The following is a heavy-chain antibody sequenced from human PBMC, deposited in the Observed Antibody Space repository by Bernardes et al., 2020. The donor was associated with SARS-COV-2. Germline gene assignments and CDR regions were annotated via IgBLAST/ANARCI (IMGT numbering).Heavy chain of an antibody. D-gene: IGHD5-18*01. CDR2: ISSSSSTI. CDR3: ATPRGYSYGPLDY. CDR1: GFTFSSYS. J-gene: IGHJ4*02. V-gene: IGHV3-48*01. Sequence: GGSLRLSCAASGFTFSSYSMNWVRQAPGKGLEWVSYISSSSSTIYYADSVKGRVTISRDNAKNSLYLQMNSLRAEDTAVYYCATPRGYSYGPLDYWGQGTVVTVSS.